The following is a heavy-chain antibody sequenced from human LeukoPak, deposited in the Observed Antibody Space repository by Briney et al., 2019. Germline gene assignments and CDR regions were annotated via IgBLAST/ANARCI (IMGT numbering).Heavy chain of an antibody. CDR3: ARGPYSYDSSGAFDI. J-gene: IGHJ3*02. CDR1: GGSISSSSYY. Sequence: PSETLSLTCTVSGGSISSSSYYWGWLRQPPGKGLEWLGSIYYSGSTYYNPSLKSRVTISVDTSKNQFSLKLSSVTAADTAVYFCARGPYSYDSSGAFDIWGQGTMVTVSS. V-gene: IGHV4-39*07. CDR2: IYYSGST. D-gene: IGHD3-22*01.